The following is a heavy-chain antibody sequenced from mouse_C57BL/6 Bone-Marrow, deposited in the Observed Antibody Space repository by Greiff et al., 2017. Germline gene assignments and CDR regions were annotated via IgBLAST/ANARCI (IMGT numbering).Heavy chain of an antibody. D-gene: IGHD4-1*01. V-gene: IGHV1-50*01. CDR3: ASWVYAMDY. CDR2: IDPSDSYT. CDR1: GYTFTSYW. J-gene: IGHJ4*01. Sequence: QVQLQQPGAELVKPGASVKLSCKASGYTFTSYWMQWVKQRPGQGLEWIGEIDPSDSYTNYNQKFKGKATLPVDTSSSTAYMQLSSLTSEDSAVYYCASWVYAMDYWGQGTSVTVSS.